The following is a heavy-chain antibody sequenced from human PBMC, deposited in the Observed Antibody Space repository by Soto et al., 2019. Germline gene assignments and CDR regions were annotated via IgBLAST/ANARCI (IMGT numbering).Heavy chain of an antibody. Sequence: PGGSLRLSCAASGFTFSSYGMHWVRQAPGKGLEWVAVISYDGSNKYYADSVKGRFTISRDNSKNTLYLQMNSLRAEDTAVYYCAKIGAMATIIGNPRPFDYWGQGTLVTVSS. CDR1: GFTFSSYG. CDR3: AKIGAMATIIGNPRPFDY. V-gene: IGHV3-30*18. D-gene: IGHD5-12*01. J-gene: IGHJ4*02. CDR2: ISYDGSNK.